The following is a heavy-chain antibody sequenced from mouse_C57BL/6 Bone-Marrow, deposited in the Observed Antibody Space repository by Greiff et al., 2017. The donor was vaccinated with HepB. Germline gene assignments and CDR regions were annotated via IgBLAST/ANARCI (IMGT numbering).Heavy chain of an antibody. V-gene: IGHV8-12*01. D-gene: IGHD2-5*01. Sequence: QVTLKVSGPGILQSSQTLSLTCSFSGFSLSTSGMGVSWIRQPSGKGLEWLAHIYWDDDKRYNPSLKSRLTISKDTSRNQVFLKITSVDTADTATYDCARRPAYYSNSYYAMDYWGQGTSVTVSS. J-gene: IGHJ4*01. CDR1: GFSLSTSGMG. CDR2: IYWDDDK. CDR3: ARRPAYYSNSYYAMDY.